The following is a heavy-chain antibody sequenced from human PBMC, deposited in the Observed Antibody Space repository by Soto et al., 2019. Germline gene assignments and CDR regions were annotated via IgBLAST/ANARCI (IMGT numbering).Heavy chain of an antibody. V-gene: IGHV4-39*01. D-gene: IGHD2-21*01. CDR3: AGGLSGDKVDQ. Sequence: SETLSLTCSVSGGSISSSSYFWGWIRQPPGKGLEWIGSIYYSGSTYYNPSLKSRVTVSVDTSKNQFSLKLSSVTAADTAVYYCAGGLSGDKVDQWGQGTLVTVSS. CDR2: IYYSGST. J-gene: IGHJ4*02. CDR1: GGSISSSSYF.